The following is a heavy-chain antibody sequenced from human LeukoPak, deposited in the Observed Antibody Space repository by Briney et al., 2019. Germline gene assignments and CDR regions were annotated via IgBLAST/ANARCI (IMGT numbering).Heavy chain of an antibody. D-gene: IGHD3-10*01. Sequence: PGGSLRLSCEASGFTFSSYAIRWVRQAPGTGLEWVSSIPGSGGATYYADSVRGRFSISRDSSKNTVYLQMNSLRDEDTAVYYCARDRYYYGSGSYFDYWGQGTLVTVSS. J-gene: IGHJ4*02. CDR1: GFTFSSYA. CDR2: IPGSGGAT. CDR3: ARDRYYYGSGSYFDY. V-gene: IGHV3-23*01.